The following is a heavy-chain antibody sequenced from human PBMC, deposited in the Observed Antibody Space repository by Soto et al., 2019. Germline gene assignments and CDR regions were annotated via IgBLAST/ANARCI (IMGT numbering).Heavy chain of an antibody. CDR2: FYNGGST. D-gene: IGHD6-19*01. V-gene: IGHV4-59*01. CDR1: DGSMRTYS. J-gene: IGHJ4*02. CDR3: TRTQKWLAFED. Sequence: SETLSLTCSVSDGSMRTYSWNWIRQPPGKGLEWVGSFYNGGSTNYNPPLKSRVTISVDTSKNQFSLMLNSVIDADTAVYYCTRTQKWLAFEDWGQGALVT.